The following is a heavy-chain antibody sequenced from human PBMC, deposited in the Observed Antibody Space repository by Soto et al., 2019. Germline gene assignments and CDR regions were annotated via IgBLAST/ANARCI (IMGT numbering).Heavy chain of an antibody. CDR1: GFTFSSYS. J-gene: IGHJ6*02. D-gene: IGHD2-15*01. CDR3: ASRYCSGGSCYDYYGMDV. Sequence: GGSLRLSCAASGFTFSSYSMNWVRQAPGKGLEWVSSISSSSSYIYYADSVKGRFTISRDNAKNSLYLQMNSLRAEDTAVYYCASRYCSGGSCYDYYGMDVWGQGTTVTVSS. V-gene: IGHV3-21*01. CDR2: ISSSSSYI.